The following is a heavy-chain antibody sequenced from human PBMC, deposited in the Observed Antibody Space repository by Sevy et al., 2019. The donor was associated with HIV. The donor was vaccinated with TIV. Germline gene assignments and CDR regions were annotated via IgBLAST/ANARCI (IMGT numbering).Heavy chain of an antibody. Sequence: GGYLRLSCAASGFTFSSYSMNWVRQAPGKGLEWVSSISSSSSYIYYADSVKGRFTISRVNAKNSLYLQMNSLRAEDTAVYYCARDSEGTTLDYWGQGTLVTVSS. V-gene: IGHV3-21*01. CDR3: ARDSEGTTLDY. D-gene: IGHD1-7*01. CDR2: ISSSSSYI. J-gene: IGHJ4*02. CDR1: GFTFSSYS.